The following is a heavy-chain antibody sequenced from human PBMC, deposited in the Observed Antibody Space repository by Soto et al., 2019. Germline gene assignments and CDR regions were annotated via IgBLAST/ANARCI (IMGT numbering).Heavy chain of an antibody. D-gene: IGHD3-9*01. V-gene: IGHV3-23*01. J-gene: IGHJ4*02. CDR3: AKDPSTGSADY. CDR1: GFILSNYA. CDR2: LSKDGANE. Sequence: GGSLRLSCTASGFILSNYAMNWVRQAPGKGLEWVSTLSKDGANEHYADSVKGRFTISRDGSRNTLYLQMNSLRAEDTAMYYCAKDPSTGSADYWGQGTQVTVSS.